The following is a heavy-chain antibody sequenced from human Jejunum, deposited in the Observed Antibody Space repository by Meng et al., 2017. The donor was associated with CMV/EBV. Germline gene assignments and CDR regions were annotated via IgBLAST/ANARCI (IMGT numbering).Heavy chain of an antibody. V-gene: IGHV1-8*01. CDR1: GYTFTSYD. Sequence: QVQPVRSGAEWKKPGASVKVSCKASGYTFTSYDINWVRQGTGQGLEWMGWMNPNRGTTGYAQKFQGRVTMTRNISKSTAYMDLSSLRSEDTAVYYCATGVADFEYWGQGTLVTVFS. CDR3: ATGVADFEY. J-gene: IGHJ4*02. CDR2: MNPNRGTT. D-gene: IGHD6-19*01.